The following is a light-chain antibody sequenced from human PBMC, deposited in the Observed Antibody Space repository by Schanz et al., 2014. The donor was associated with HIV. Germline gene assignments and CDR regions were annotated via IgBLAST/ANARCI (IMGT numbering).Light chain of an antibody. V-gene: IGLV1-44*01. Sequence: HSVLTQPPSASGTPGQRVTISCSGSSSNIGSNSVNWYQQLPGTAPKLLISSNNQRPSGVPDRFSGSKSGTSASLAISGLQSEDEADYYCASWDDSLNGPYVVFGGGTKVTVL. CDR1: SSNIGSNS. J-gene: IGLJ2*01. CDR2: SNN. CDR3: ASWDDSLNGPYVV.